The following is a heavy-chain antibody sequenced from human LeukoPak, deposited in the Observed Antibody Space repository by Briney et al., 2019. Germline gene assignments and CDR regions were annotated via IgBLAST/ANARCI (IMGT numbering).Heavy chain of an antibody. J-gene: IGHJ5*02. CDR1: GYTFTSYA. CDR2: INAGNGNT. V-gene: IGHV1-3*01. D-gene: IGHD3-22*01. CDR3: ASTPDSSGYYVGWFDP. Sequence: ASVKVSCKASGYTFTSYAMHWVRQAPGQRLEWMGWINAGNGNTKYSQKFQGRVTITRDTSASTAYMELSSLRSEDTAVYYCASTPDSSGYYVGWFDPWGQGTLVTVSS.